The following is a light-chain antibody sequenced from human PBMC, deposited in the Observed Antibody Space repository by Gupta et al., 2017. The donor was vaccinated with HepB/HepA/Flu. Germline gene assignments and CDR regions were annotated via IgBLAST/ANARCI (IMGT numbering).Light chain of an antibody. CDR3: QQLNSYPRT. CDR1: QGIRSY. Sequence: DIQLTQSPSFLSASVGDRVTITCRASQGIRSYLTWYQQKPGKTPKLLIYGGSTLQSGVPSRFSGRGSGTKFTLTIRSLEVEDFGTYYCQQLNSYPRTFGQGTKLEIK. J-gene: IGKJ2*02. CDR2: GGS. V-gene: IGKV1-9*01.